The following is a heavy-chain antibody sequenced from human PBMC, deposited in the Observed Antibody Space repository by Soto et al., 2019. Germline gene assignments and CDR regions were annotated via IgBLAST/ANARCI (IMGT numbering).Heavy chain of an antibody. D-gene: IGHD2-2*01. CDR1: GFTFSSYS. J-gene: IGHJ6*02. V-gene: IGHV3-48*02. Sequence: VQLVESGGGLVQPGGSLRLSCAASGFTFSSYSMNWVRQAPGKGLEWVSYISSSSSTIYYADSVKGRFTISSDNAKNSLYLQMNSLRDEDTAVYYCARATYCSSTSCPNYYGMDVWGQGTTVTVSS. CDR3: ARATYCSSTSCPNYYGMDV. CDR2: ISSSSSTI.